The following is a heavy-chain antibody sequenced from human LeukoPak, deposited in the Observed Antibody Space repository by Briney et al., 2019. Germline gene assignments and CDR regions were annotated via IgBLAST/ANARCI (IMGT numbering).Heavy chain of an antibody. CDR2: IYYSGST. V-gene: IGHV4-59*08. J-gene: IGHJ3*02. CDR1: GGSISSYY. Sequence: SETLSLTCTVSGGSISSYYWTWIRQPPGKGLQWIGYIYYSGSTEYNPSLKSRVTISIDPSNKQFSLNLSYVTAADTAVYYCARRCSGPTCYTDAYDIWGQGTMVTVSS. CDR3: ARRCSGPTCYTDAYDI. D-gene: IGHD2-2*02.